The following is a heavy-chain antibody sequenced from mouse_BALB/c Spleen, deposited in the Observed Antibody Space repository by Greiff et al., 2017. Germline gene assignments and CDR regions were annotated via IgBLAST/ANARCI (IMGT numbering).Heavy chain of an antibody. CDR1: GYTFSSYW. D-gene: IGHD2-1*01. CDR2: ILPGSGST. Sequence: VQLQQSGAELMKPGASVKISCKATGYTFSSYWIEWVKQRPGHGLEWIGEILPGSGSTNYNEKFKGKATFTADTSSNTAYMQLSSLTSEDSAVYYCARRREYGNYVGCAYWGQGTLVTVSA. CDR3: ARRREYGNYVGCAY. V-gene: IGHV1-9*01. J-gene: IGHJ3*01.